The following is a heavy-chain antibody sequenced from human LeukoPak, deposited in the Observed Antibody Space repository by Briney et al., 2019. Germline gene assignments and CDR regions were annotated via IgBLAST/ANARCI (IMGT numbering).Heavy chain of an antibody. CDR2: IYYSGST. CDR3: ARDRAPPESWYFDL. Sequence: SETLSLTCTVSGGSISSSSYYWGWIRQPPGKGLEWIGSIYYSGSTYYNPSLKSRVTISVDTSKNQFSLKLSSVTAADTAVYYCARDRAPPESWYFDLWGRGTLVTVSP. J-gene: IGHJ2*01. V-gene: IGHV4-39*02. CDR1: GGSISSSSYY.